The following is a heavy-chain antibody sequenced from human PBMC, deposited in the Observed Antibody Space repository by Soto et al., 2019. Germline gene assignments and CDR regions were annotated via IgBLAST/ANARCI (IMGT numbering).Heavy chain of an antibody. V-gene: IGHV4-34*01. Sequence: SETLSLTCAVYGGSFSGYSWNWIRQPPGKGLEWIGEINHSGSTNYNPSLKSRVTISLGTSKNQFSLRLTSLTAADTAVYFCARAPQIVAMGRPFDYWGQGILVTVSS. CDR2: INHSGST. CDR3: ARAPQIVAMGRPFDY. CDR1: GGSFSGYS. J-gene: IGHJ4*02. D-gene: IGHD5-12*01.